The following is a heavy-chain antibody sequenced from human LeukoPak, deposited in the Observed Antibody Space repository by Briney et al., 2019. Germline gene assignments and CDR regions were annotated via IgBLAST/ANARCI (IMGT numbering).Heavy chain of an antibody. D-gene: IGHD3-16*01. V-gene: IGHV3-23*01. CDR2: ISGSGGST. Sequence: GGSLRLSCAASRFTFSSYAMSWVRQAPGKGLEWVSAISGSGGSTYYADSVKGRFTISRDNSKNTLYLQMNSLRAEDTAVYYCAKAWDYYYGMDVWGQGTTVTVSS. J-gene: IGHJ6*02. CDR3: AKAWDYYYGMDV. CDR1: RFTFSSYA.